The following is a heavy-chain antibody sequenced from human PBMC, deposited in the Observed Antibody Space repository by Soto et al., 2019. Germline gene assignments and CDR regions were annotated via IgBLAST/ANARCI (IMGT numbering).Heavy chain of an antibody. V-gene: IGHV4-39*01. CDR2: IYYSGST. CDR1: GASISSSSYL. J-gene: IGHJ4*02. Sequence: SGTLSPTCTVCGASISSSSYLWGWIRQPPGKGLEWIGSIYYSGSTYYNPSLNSRATISLDTSKNQFSLKLSSVTAADTAVYYCARHGGPSRTGTGFGYWGQGTQVTVSS. CDR3: ARHGGPSRTGTGFGY. D-gene: IGHD1-1*01.